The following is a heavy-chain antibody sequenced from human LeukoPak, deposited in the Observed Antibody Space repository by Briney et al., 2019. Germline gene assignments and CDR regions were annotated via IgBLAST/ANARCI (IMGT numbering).Heavy chain of an antibody. CDR2: IYYSGST. Sequence: VKPSETLSLTCTVSGGSIRSYYWSWIRQPPGKGLEWIGYIYYSGSTNYNPSLKSRVTISVDTSKNHFSLKLSSVTAADTAVYCCARQKRDQTLLGDYYYYYYMDVWGKGTTVTVSS. D-gene: IGHD2-15*01. J-gene: IGHJ6*03. CDR3: ARQKRDQTLLGDYYYYYYMDV. V-gene: IGHV4-59*01. CDR1: GGSIRSYY.